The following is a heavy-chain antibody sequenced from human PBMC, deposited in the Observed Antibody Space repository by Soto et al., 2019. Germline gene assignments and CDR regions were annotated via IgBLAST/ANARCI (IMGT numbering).Heavy chain of an antibody. V-gene: IGHV1-69*01. CDR2: IIPLFRKT. D-gene: IGHD3-10*01. CDR3: ARARLSNGDPNIYFFYGLDV. CDR1: GDMFRNSA. Sequence: QVQLVQSGAEVKRPGSSVKVSCKASGDMFRNSAFTWVRQAPGQGLAWMGVIIPLFRKTDVAQKFQGRVNSRADESTSSLYMEVSSLTAEDTAVYFCARARLSNGDPNIYFFYGLDVWGQGTTITVSS. J-gene: IGHJ6*02.